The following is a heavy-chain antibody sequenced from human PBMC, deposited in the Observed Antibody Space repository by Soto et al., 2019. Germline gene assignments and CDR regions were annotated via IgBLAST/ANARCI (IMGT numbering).Heavy chain of an antibody. CDR2: ISGSGGST. V-gene: IGHV3-23*01. Sequence: GGSLRLSCAASGFTFSSYAMSWVRQAPGKGLEWVSAISGSGGSTYYADSVKGRFTISRDNSKNTLYLQMNSLRAEDTAVYYCASSRFLEWFYDYWGQGTLVTVSS. D-gene: IGHD3-3*01. CDR3: ASSRFLEWFYDY. CDR1: GFTFSSYA. J-gene: IGHJ4*02.